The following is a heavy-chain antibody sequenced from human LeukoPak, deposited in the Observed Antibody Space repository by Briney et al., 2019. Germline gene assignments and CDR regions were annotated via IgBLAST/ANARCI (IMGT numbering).Heavy chain of an antibody. Sequence: SETLSLTCTVSNGSISSYHWSWVRQPPGKGLEWIGYILTSGTTNYNPSLKSRLTISEDTSKNQFTLKLSSVAAADTAVYYCARLRVSGSYLYYFDYWGQGTLVTVSS. CDR3: ARLRVSGSYLYYFDY. J-gene: IGHJ4*02. CDR1: NGSISSYH. CDR2: ILTSGTT. D-gene: IGHD1-26*01. V-gene: IGHV4-4*09.